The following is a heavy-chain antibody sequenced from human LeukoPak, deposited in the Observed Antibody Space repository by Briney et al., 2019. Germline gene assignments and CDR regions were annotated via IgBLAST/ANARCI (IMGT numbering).Heavy chain of an antibody. J-gene: IGHJ5*02. V-gene: IGHV4-34*01. CDR1: GGSFSGYY. CDR2: INHSGST. Sequence: PSETLSLTCAVYGGSFSGYYWSWIRQPPGKGLEWIGEINHSGSTNYNPSPKSRVTMSLDTSKNEFSLKLRSVTAADTAFYYCARSRGGYGDYGSWFDPWGQGTLVTVSS. D-gene: IGHD4-17*01. CDR3: ARSRGGYGDYGSWFDP.